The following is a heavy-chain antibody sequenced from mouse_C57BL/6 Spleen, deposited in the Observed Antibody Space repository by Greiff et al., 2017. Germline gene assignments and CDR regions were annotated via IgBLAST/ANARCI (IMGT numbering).Heavy chain of an antibody. V-gene: IGHV1-69*01. CDR3: ARRGHYYGSSCYAMDY. CDR2: IDPSDSYT. CDR1: GYTFTSYW. D-gene: IGHD1-1*01. J-gene: IGHJ4*01. Sequence: QVQLQQPGAELVMPGASVKLSCKASGYTFTSYWMHWVKQRPGQGLEWIGEIDPSDSYTNYNQKFKGKSTLTVDKSSSTAYMQLSSLTSEDSAVYYCARRGHYYGSSCYAMDYWGQGTSVTVSS.